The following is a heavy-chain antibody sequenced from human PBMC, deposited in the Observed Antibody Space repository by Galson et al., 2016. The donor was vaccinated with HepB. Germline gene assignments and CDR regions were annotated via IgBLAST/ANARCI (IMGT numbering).Heavy chain of an antibody. CDR2: ISYDGTNK. CDR1: GFTLSTYG. Sequence: SLRLSCAASGFTLSTYGSHWVRQAPGKGLEWVSVISYDGTNKYYGDSVKGRFTISRDNSRNTLFLQMSSLIAEDTAVYYCARDTGWNDQFDYWGQGTLVTVSS. V-gene: IGHV3-30*04. D-gene: IGHD1-1*01. CDR3: ARDTGWNDQFDY. J-gene: IGHJ4*02.